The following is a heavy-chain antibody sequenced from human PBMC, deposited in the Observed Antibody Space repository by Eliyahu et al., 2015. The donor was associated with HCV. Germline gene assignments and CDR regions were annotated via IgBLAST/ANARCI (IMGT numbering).Heavy chain of an antibody. CDR3: ATVHIPRFIIIGLVANYYFDY. CDR1: GYTXXELS. Sequence: QVQLVQSGAEVKKPGASVKVSCXVSGYTXXELSMXXXRQAPGKGLEWMGGFDPEDGETIYAQKFQGRVTMTEDTSTDTAYMELSSLRSEDTAVYYCATVHIPRFIIIGLVANYYFDYWGQGTLVTVSS. D-gene: IGHD3/OR15-3a*01. J-gene: IGHJ4*02. CDR2: FDPEDGET. V-gene: IGHV1-24*01.